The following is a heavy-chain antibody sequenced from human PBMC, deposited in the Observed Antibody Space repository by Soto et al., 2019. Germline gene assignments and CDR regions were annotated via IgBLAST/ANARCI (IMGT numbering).Heavy chain of an antibody. CDR1: GFIFSNYA. CDR3: ARGSNYCDSRGFHLGPKSFDY. V-gene: IGHV3-30-3*01. J-gene: IGHJ4*02. CDR2: ISYDGTNK. Sequence: PGGSLRHSCAASGFIFSNYAMPWVRQAPGKGLEWVAVISYDGTNKYYADSVMGRFTISRDNSKKTLYQQMNRRRAEDRGVYLCARGSNYCDSRGFHLGPKSFDYWGQGTLVTAPQ. D-gene: IGHD3-22*01.